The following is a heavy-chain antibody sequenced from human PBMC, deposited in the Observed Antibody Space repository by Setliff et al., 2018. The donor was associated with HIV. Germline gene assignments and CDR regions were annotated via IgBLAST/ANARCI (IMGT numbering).Heavy chain of an antibody. J-gene: IGHJ2*01. CDR2: ISSSSSYI. CDR1: GFTFSSYS. CDR3: AKPPHPVVTSDYWYFDL. D-gene: IGHD2-15*01. V-gene: IGHV3-21*01. Sequence: PGGSLRLSCAASGFTFSSYSMNWVRQAPGKGLEWVSSISSSSSYIYYADSVKGRFTISRDNAKNSLYLKMNSLRAEDTAVYYCAKPPHPVVTSDYWYFDLWGRGTLVTVSS.